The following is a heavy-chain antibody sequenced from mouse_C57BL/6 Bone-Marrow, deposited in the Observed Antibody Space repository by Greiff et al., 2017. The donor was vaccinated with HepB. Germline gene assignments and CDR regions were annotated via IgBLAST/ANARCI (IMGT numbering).Heavy chain of an antibody. CDR2: IEPNSGGT. D-gene: IGHD1-3*01. CDR3: ARCSSIDY. J-gene: IGHJ2*01. Sequence: QVQLQQPGAELVKPGASVKLSCKASGYTFTSYWMHWVKQRPGRGLEWIGRIEPNSGGTKYNEKFKSKATLTVDKPSSTAYMQLSSLTSGDTAVSYCARCSSIDYWGQGTTLTVSS. CDR1: GYTFTSYW. V-gene: IGHV1-72*01.